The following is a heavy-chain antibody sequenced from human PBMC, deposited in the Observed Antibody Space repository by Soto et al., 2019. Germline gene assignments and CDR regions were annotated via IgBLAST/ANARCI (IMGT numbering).Heavy chain of an antibody. CDR1: GFSLTTSGVG. CDR2: IYWDDDK. V-gene: IGHV2-5*02. D-gene: IGHD6-13*01. J-gene: IGHJ4*02. Sequence: QITLKESGPTLVKPTQTLTLTCTFSGFSLTTSGVGVGWVRQPPGKALEWLTLIYWDDDKRYSPSLKSRLTITKDTYKNQVVLTMTNMDPVDTATYYCAHRPLGSSWFDYWGQGTLVTVSS. CDR3: AHRPLGSSWFDY.